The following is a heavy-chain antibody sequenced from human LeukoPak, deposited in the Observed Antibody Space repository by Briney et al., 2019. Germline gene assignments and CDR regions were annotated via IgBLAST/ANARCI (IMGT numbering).Heavy chain of an antibody. J-gene: IGHJ6*03. CDR3: ASWHSSRPYHYYYMDV. Sequence: SETLSLTCAVYGGSFSGYYWSWIRQPPGKGLEWIGEINHSGSTNYNPSLKSRVTISVDTSKNQFSLKLSSVTAADTAVYYCASWHSSRPYHYYYMDVWGKGTTVTVSS. D-gene: IGHD6-13*01. V-gene: IGHV4-34*01. CDR1: GGSFSGYY. CDR2: INHSGST.